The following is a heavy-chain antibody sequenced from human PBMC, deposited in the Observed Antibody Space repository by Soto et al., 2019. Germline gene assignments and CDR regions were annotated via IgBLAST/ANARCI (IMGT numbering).Heavy chain of an antibody. J-gene: IGHJ3*02. CDR1: GFTFSGSA. Sequence: GGSLRLSCAASGFTFSGSAMHWVRQASGKGLEWVGRIRSKANSYATAYAASVKGRFTISRDDSKNTAYLQMNSLKTEDTAVYYCTRPLNYDFRPAFDIWGQGTMVTVSS. D-gene: IGHD3-3*01. CDR3: TRPLNYDFRPAFDI. CDR2: IRSKANSYAT. V-gene: IGHV3-73*01.